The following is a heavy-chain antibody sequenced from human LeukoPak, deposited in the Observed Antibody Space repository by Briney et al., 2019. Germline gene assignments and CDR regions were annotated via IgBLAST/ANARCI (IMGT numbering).Heavy chain of an antibody. J-gene: IGHJ4*02. V-gene: IGHV3-30*02. Sequence: GGSLRLSCAASGFTFSKYGIHWVRQAPGKGLEWVAFIRYDENAGYADSVKGRFTISRDNSKNTLYLQMNSLRAEDTAVYYCAKDSSTWGLDYWGQGTLVTVSS. D-gene: IGHD6-19*01. CDR1: GFTFSKYG. CDR3: AKDSSTWGLDY. CDR2: IRYDENAG.